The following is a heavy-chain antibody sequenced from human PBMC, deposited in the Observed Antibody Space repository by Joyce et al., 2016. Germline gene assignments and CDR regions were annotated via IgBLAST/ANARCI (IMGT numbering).Heavy chain of an antibody. J-gene: IGHJ3*02. V-gene: IGHV5-51*01. D-gene: IGHD2-2*01. CDR3: ARQIGYCSSTRCYSLAFDI. CDR1: GYSFTSYW. CDR2: IYPGDSAT. Sequence: EVQLVQSGAEVRKPGESLKISCKGSGYSFTSYWIGWGSQMPGKGLEWMGIIYPGDSATPYSPSFQGQVTISVDKSINTAYMQRSSLKASDTAMYYCARQIGYCSSTRCYSLAFDIWGQGTMVTVSS.